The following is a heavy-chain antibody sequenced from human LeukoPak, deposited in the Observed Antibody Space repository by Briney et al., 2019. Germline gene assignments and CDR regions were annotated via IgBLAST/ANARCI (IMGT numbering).Heavy chain of an antibody. J-gene: IGHJ4*02. V-gene: IGHV3-23*01. CDR2: ISGSGGST. Sequence: GGSLRLSCAASGFTFSSYEMNWVRQAPGKGLEWVSAISGSGGSTYYADSVKGRFTISRDNSKNTLYLQMNSLRAEDTAVYYCLGYYYDSSGYNFDYWGQGTLVTVSS. D-gene: IGHD3-22*01. CDR3: LGYYYDSSGYNFDY. CDR1: GFTFSSYE.